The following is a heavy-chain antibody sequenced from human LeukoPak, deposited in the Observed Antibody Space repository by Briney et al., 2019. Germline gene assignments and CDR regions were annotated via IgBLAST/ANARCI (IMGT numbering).Heavy chain of an antibody. J-gene: IGHJ4*02. Sequence: ASETLSLTCTVSGGSISSYYWSWIRQPPGKGLEWIGYIYYSGSTNYYPSLKSRVTISVDTSKNQFSLKLSSVTAADTAVYYCARVTAAGPRGGYFDYWGQGTLVTVSS. CDR2: IYYSGST. D-gene: IGHD6-13*01. CDR1: GGSISSYY. V-gene: IGHV4-59*01. CDR3: ARVTAAGPRGGYFDY.